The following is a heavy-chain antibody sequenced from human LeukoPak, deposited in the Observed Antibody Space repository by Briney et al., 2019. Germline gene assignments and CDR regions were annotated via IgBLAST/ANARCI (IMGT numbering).Heavy chain of an antibody. CDR3: ARDLGYYYDSSGYPRWYFDL. D-gene: IGHD3-22*01. V-gene: IGHV1-69*04. CDR2: IIPILGIA. Sequence: GSSVKVSCKASGGTFSSYAIIWVRQAPGQGLEWMGRIIPILGIANYAQKFQGRVTITADKSTSTAYMELSSLRSEDTAVYYCARDLGYYYDSSGYPRWYFDLWGRGTLVTVSS. CDR1: GGTFSSYA. J-gene: IGHJ2*01.